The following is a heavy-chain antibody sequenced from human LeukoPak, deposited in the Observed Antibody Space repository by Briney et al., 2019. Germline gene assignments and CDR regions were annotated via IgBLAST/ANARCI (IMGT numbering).Heavy chain of an antibody. CDR2: ISSSGSDI. CDR3: ARDCLPMAVTGPFDH. D-gene: IGHD6-19*01. Sequence: GGSLRLSCAASRFTFSSYTMNWVRQAPGKGLEWVSSISSSGSDIYYGDSVKGRFTISRDNTKNSLYLQMNSLRAEDTAIYYCARDCLPMAVTGPFDHWGQGALVTVSS. CDR1: RFTFSSYT. J-gene: IGHJ4*02. V-gene: IGHV3-21*01.